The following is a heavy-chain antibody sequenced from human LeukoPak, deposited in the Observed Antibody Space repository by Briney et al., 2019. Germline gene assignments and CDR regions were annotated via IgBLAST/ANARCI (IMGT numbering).Heavy chain of an antibody. CDR1: GFTFSSYS. CDR3: AKMEVVTADDKYFQY. J-gene: IGHJ1*01. D-gene: IGHD2-21*02. Sequence: GGSLRLSCAASGFTFSSYSMNWVRQAPGKGLEWVSSISSSSSYIYYADSVKGRFTISGDNSKNTLYLQMNSLRAEDTAVYYCAKMEVVTADDKYFQYWGQGTLVTVSS. CDR2: ISSSSSYI. V-gene: IGHV3-21*04.